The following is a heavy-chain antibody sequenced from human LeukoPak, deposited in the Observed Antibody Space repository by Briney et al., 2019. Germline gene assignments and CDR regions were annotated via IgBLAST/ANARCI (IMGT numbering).Heavy chain of an antibody. CDR3: ARGRSWAFYYYYMDV. Sequence: ASMKVSCKASGYAFNSAGIGWVRQAPGQGLEWMGWINPNSGGTNYAQKFQGRVTMTRDTSISTAYMELSRLRSDDTAVYYCARGRSWAFYYYYMDVWGKGTTVTISS. CDR1: GYAFNSAG. D-gene: IGHD1-26*01. J-gene: IGHJ6*03. V-gene: IGHV1-2*02. CDR2: INPNSGGT.